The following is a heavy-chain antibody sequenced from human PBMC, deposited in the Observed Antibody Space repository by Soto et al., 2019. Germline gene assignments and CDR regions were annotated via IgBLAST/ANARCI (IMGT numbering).Heavy chain of an antibody. CDR2: FDPEDGET. V-gene: IGHV1-24*01. J-gene: IGHJ3*02. D-gene: IGHD1-1*01. CDR1: GYTLTELS. CDR3: ATGSELERPDAFDI. Sequence: WASVKVSCKVSGYTLTELSIHWVRQAPGKGLECMGGFDPEDGETIYAQKFQGRVTMTEDTSTDTAYMELSSLRSEDTAVYYCATGSELERPDAFDIWGQGTMVTVSS.